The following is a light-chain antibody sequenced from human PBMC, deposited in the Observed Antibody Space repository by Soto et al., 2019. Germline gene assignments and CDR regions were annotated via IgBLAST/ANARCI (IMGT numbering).Light chain of an antibody. J-gene: IGLJ2*01. CDR2: EVT. Sequence: QSVLTQPASVSGSPGQSITISCTGTSSDVGGYNYVSWYQQHPGKAPKLMIFEVTFRPSGVSNRFSGSKSDNTASLTISGLQAEDEADYYCSSYRSSTVIFGGGTKVTVL. CDR1: SSDVGGYNY. CDR3: SSYRSSTVI. V-gene: IGLV2-14*01.